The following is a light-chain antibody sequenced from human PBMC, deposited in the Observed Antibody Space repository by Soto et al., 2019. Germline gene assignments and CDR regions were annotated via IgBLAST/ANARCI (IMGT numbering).Light chain of an antibody. Sequence: EIVMTHSPDTLSVSPGERATLSCRASQSISSNLAWYQQKPGQAPRLLIFDASNRATGIPARFSGSGSETDFTLTISRLEPEDFALYFCQQYGNPRITFAQGTRLEIK. CDR2: DAS. CDR1: QSISSN. J-gene: IGKJ5*01. V-gene: IGKV3D-15*01. CDR3: QQYGNPRIT.